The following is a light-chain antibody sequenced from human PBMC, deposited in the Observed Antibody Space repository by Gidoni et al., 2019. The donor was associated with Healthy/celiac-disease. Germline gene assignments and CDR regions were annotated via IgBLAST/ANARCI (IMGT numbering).Light chain of an antibody. V-gene: IGKV3-15*01. CDR3: QQYNNWPWT. CDR1: QSVSIN. Sequence: EIVMTQSPATLSVSPGERATLSCRASQSVSINLAWYQQKPGQAPRLLIYGASTRATGIPARFSGSGSGTEFTLTISSLQSEDVAVYYCQQYNNWPWTFGQGTKVEIK. CDR2: GAS. J-gene: IGKJ1*01.